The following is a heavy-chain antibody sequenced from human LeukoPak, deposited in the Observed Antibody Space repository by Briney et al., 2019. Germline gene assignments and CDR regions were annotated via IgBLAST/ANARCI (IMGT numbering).Heavy chain of an antibody. V-gene: IGHV1-2*02. Sequence: GASVKVSCKASGYTFTDYYMHWVRQAPGQGLEWMGWINPNSGGTNFAQKFQGRVTMTTDTSISTAYMEVSRLRSDDTAVYYCARGANWNLGAFDIWGQGTMATVSS. CDR3: ARGANWNLGAFDI. J-gene: IGHJ3*02. CDR1: GYTFTDYY. CDR2: INPNSGGT. D-gene: IGHD1-7*01.